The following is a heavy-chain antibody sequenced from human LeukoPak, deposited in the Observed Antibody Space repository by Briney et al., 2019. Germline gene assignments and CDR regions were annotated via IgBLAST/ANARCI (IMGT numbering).Heavy chain of an antibody. D-gene: IGHD3-10*01. CDR2: IYYNGST. V-gene: IGHV4-31*03. CDR3: ARAVGETYYYGSGSYPFFDI. Sequence: SETLSLTCTVSGGSISSGGYYWSWIRQHPGKGLEWIGYIYYNGSTYYNPSLKSRVTISVDTSKNQFSLKLNSVTAADTAVYYCARAVGETYYYGSGSYPFFDIWGQGTMVTVSS. J-gene: IGHJ3*02. CDR1: GGSISSGGYY.